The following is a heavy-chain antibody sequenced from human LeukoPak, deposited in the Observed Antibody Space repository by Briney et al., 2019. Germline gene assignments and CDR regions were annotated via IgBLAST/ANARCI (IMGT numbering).Heavy chain of an antibody. CDR1: GYTFTGYY. CDR3: ARKIGPGLNRNRNWFDP. V-gene: IGHV1-2*02. Sequence: GASVEVSCKASGYTFTGYYMHWVRQAPGQGLEWMGWINPNSGGTNYAQKFQGRVTMTRDTSISTAYMELSRLRSDDTAVYYCARKIGPGLNRNRNWFDPWGQGTLVTVSS. CDR2: INPNSGGT. J-gene: IGHJ5*02. D-gene: IGHD1-14*01.